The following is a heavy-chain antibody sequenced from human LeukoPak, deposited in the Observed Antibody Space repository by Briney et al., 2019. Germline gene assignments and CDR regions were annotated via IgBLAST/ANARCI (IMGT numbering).Heavy chain of an antibody. CDR2: IYSGGST. V-gene: IGHV3-66*01. Sequence: GGSLRLSCAASGFTVSSNYMSWVRQAPGKGLEWVSVIYSGGSTYYADSVKGRFTIPRDNSKNTLYLQMNSLRAEDTAVYYCARDSGVVAATGYWGQGTLVTVSS. CDR1: GFTVSSNY. CDR3: ARDSGVVAATGY. D-gene: IGHD2-15*01. J-gene: IGHJ4*02.